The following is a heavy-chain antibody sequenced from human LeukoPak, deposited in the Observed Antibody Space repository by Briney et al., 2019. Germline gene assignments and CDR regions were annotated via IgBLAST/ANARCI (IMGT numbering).Heavy chain of an antibody. V-gene: IGHV5-51*01. CDR3: ARHASGDLSTPFDY. D-gene: IGHD3-16*02. CDR2: IYPGDSHT. CDR1: GYSFTSYW. J-gene: IGHJ4*02. Sequence: GVSLKISCKGSGYSFTSYWIGWVRQMPGKGLEWMGIIYPGDSHTRYSPSFQGQVTISADKSISTAYLQWSSLKASDTAIYYCARHASGDLSTPFDYWGQGTLVTVSA.